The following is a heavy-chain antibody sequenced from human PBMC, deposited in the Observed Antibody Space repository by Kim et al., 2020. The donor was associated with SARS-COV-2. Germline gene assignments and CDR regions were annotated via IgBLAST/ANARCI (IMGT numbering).Heavy chain of an antibody. V-gene: IGHV3-23*01. CDR1: GFSFSTYG. J-gene: IGHJ6*01. Sequence: GGSLRLSCVASGFSFSTYGISWVRQAPGKGLEWVSAIGAGGRVYYADAVKGRFTVARDISDNTLYLQMYSLRAEDTAVYFCGQENVWGSGGYTVERWG. CDR3: GQENVWGSGGYTVER. CDR2: IGAGGRV. D-gene: IGHD3-16*01.